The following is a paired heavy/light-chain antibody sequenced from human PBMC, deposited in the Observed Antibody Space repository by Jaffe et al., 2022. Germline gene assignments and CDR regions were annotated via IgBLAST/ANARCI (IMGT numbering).Light chain of an antibody. CDR1: TGTVTNGHF. J-gene: IGLJ2*01. CDR3: LLFYSGSGV. CDR2: HAI. Sequence: QAVVTQEPSLTVSPGGTVTLTCGSSTGTVTNGHFPYWFQQKPGQVPRTLIYHAINKQSWTPARFSGSLLGGKAALTLSGAQPDDEADYYCLLFYSGSGVFGGGTKLTVL. V-gene: IGLV7-46*01.
Heavy chain of an antibody. CDR3: AGGGY. CDR2: INEDGSEK. V-gene: IGHV3-7*05. CDR1: GFTFSRHW. D-gene: IGHD3-22*01. Sequence: EVYLVESGGGLVQPGGSLRLSCVGSGFTFSRHWMLWVRQAPGKGLECLANINEDGSEKYYLDAMRGRFTTSRDNAKNLVYLQINSLRAEDTAVYYCAGGGYWGPGTLVTVSS. J-gene: IGHJ4*02.